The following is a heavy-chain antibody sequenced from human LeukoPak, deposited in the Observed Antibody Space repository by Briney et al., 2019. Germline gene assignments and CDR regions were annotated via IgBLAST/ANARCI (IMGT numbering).Heavy chain of an antibody. V-gene: IGHV3-30*18. D-gene: IGHD2-15*01. CDR1: GFTFSSYG. CDR2: ISYDGSNK. CDR3: AKGPKGYCSGGSCQRRMGYWFDP. J-gene: IGHJ5*02. Sequence: GGSLRLSCAASGFTFSSYGMHWVRQAPGKGLEWVAVISYDGSNKYYADSVKGRFTISRDNSKNTLYLQMNSLRAEDTAVYYCAKGPKGYCSGGSCQRRMGYWFDPWGQGTLVTVSS.